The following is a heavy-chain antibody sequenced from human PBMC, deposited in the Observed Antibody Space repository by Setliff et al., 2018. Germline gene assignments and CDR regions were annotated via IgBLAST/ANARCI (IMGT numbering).Heavy chain of an antibody. D-gene: IGHD3-9*01. Sequence: SVKVSCKASGGSFRTSSISWVRQAPGQGLEWMGGIIPILNKPNYAQSFQGRVTITADESTSTAYMELSSLRSEDTAVYYCARGGKYYDILTGYYGPTYYFDYWGQGTLVTVSS. CDR2: IIPILNKP. J-gene: IGHJ4*02. V-gene: IGHV1-69*10. CDR3: ARGGKYYDILTGYYGPTYYFDY. CDR1: GGSFRTSS.